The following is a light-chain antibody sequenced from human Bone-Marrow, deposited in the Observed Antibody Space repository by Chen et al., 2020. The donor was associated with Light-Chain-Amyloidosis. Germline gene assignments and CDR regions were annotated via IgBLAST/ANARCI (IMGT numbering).Light chain of an antibody. CDR1: NIGSTS. J-gene: IGLJ3*02. CDR3: QVWDRSSDRPV. CDR2: DDS. Sequence: SYVLTQLSSVSGAPGQTATIACGGNNIGSTSVHWYQQTPDQAPLLIVYDDSDRPSGIPARLSGSNSGNTATLTISRVEAGDEADYYCQVWDRSSDRPVFGGGTKLTVL. V-gene: IGLV3-21*02.